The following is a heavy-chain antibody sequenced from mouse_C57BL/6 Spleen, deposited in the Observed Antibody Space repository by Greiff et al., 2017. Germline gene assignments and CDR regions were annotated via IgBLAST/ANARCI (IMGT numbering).Heavy chain of an antibody. J-gene: IGHJ3*01. V-gene: IGHV5-6*01. Sequence: EVHLVESGGDLVKPGGSLKLSCAASGFTFSSYGMSWVRQTPDKRLEWVATISSGGSYTYYPDSVKGRFTISRDNAKNTLYLQMSSLKSEDTAMYYCARQGDYDDWFAYWGQGTLVTVSA. CDR3: ARQGDYDDWFAY. D-gene: IGHD2-4*01. CDR2: ISSGGSYT. CDR1: GFTFSSYG.